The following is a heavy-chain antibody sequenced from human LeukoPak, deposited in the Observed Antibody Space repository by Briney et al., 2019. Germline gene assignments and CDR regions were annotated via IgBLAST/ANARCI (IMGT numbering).Heavy chain of an antibody. CDR2: ISRTSDTT. J-gene: IGHJ4*02. D-gene: IGHD6-19*01. Sequence: PGGSLRLSCAASGFTFSSYSMNWVRQAPGKGLEWVSAISRTSDTTYYADSVKGRFTISRDNSRNTLYLQMHSLRAEDTAVYYCVKDVITAVAGFDYWGQGTLVTVSS. CDR3: VKDVITAVAGFDY. CDR1: GFTFSSYS. V-gene: IGHV3-23*01.